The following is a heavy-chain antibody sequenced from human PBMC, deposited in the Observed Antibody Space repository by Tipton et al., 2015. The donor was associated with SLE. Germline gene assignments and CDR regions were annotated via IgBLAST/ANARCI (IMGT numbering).Heavy chain of an antibody. CDR3: AERYDTFDI. Sequence: QLVQSGAEVKKPGASVKVSCKASGYTFSNSPMHWVRQAPGQGLEWMGWISTYTGDTNYAQKLQGRVTMTTDTSSSTAYMELRSLRSDDTAVYYCAERYDTFDIWGQGTMVTVSS. D-gene: IGHD1-1*01. CDR2: ISTYTGDT. V-gene: IGHV1-18*01. J-gene: IGHJ3*02. CDR1: GYTFSNSP.